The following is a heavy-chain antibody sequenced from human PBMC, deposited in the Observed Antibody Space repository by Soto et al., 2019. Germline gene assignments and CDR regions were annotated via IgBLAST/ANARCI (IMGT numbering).Heavy chain of an antibody. CDR2: SNPGVTS. D-gene: IGHD3-10*01. V-gene: IGHV4-34*01. CDR3: ARGRRRGRVGNGFNP. J-gene: IGHJ5*02. Sequence: SETLSLTCAVSGGSFSGYYWSWIRQSPGKGLEWIGESNPGVTSNYNPSLKSRAIVSVDTAKTQFSLKMTSVTAADTAVYYCARGRRRGRVGNGFNPWGEGTLVTVYS. CDR1: GGSFSGYY.